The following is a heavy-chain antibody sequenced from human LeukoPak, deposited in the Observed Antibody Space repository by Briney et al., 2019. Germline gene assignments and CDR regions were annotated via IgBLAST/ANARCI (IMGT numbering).Heavy chain of an antibody. V-gene: IGHV1-69*13. Sequence: GASVKVSCKASGGTFSSYAISWVRQAPGQGLEWMGGIIPIFGTANYAQKFQGRVTITADESTSTAYMELSSLRSEDTAVYYCARKYCSGGSCYAYHDAFDIWGQGTMVTVSS. CDR3: ARKYCSGGSCYAYHDAFDI. CDR2: IIPIFGTA. J-gene: IGHJ3*02. D-gene: IGHD2-15*01. CDR1: GGTFSSYA.